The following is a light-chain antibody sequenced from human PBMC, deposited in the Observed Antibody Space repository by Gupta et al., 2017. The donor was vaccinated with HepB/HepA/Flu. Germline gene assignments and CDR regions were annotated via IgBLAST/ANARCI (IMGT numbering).Light chain of an antibody. CDR2: RGT. CDR1: QNVKSSF. J-gene: IGKJ1*01. Sequence: EDVLTHSPRTMSWTQGDKATLTCRASQNVKSSFFLWYQQTPGQPPRFLIYRGTIRATVTPDMFSGSGSGTDFTLTISIVEPDDFGVYYRQHYTTSPWTFGQGTRVEIK. V-gene: IGKV3-20*01. CDR3: QHYTTSPWT.